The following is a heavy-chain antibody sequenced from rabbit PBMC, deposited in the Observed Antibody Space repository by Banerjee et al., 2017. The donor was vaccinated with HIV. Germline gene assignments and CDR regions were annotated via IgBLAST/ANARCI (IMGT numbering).Heavy chain of an antibody. D-gene: IGHD6-1*01. CDR1: GFNLSSYW. J-gene: IGHJ4*01. V-gene: IGHV1S45*01. CDR2: MDAGSSGDT. CDR3: AKDRLVGGGAGYGYGLNF. Sequence: EESGGDLVKPEGSLTLTCTDSGFNLSSYWICWVRQATGKGLEWIACMDAGSSGDTYYASWAKGRFTISKTSSTTVTLQMTSLTAADTATYFCAKDRLVGGGAGYGYGLNFWGPGTLVTVS.